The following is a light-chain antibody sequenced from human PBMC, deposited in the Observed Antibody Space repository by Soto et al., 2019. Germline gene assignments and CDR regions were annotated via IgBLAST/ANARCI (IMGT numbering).Light chain of an antibody. CDR3: QQYYSTPQT. Sequence: DIVMTQSPDSLAVSLGERATINCKSSQSVLYSSNNKNYLAWYQQKPGQPPKLLIYWASTRESGVPDRFSGSGSGTDFTLTIRSLQAEDVAVYYCQQYYSTPQTFGQGTQVEIK. J-gene: IGKJ1*01. CDR1: QSVLYSSNNKNY. CDR2: WAS. V-gene: IGKV4-1*01.